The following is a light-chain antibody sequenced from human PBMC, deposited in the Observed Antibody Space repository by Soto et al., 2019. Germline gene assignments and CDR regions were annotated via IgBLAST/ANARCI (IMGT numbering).Light chain of an antibody. J-gene: IGLJ1*01. CDR3: CSYSTGTTLYV. CDR2: DVS. V-gene: IGLV2-14*01. Sequence: QSVLTQPASVSGSPGQSITISCSGTNSDVGDYNLVSWYQQRPGKAPKLVIFDVSNRPSGVSDRFSGSKSGNTASLTISGLQAEDEGDYFCCSYSTGTTLYVFGSGTKLTV. CDR1: NSDVGDYNL.